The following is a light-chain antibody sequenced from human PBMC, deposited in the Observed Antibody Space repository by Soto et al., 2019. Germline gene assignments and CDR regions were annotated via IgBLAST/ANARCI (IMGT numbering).Light chain of an antibody. J-gene: IGKJ1*01. CDR3: QQYNNWRGT. CDR1: QGVSSN. CDR2: GAS. V-gene: IGKV3-15*01. Sequence: EIVMTQSPATLSVSPGERATLSCMASQGVSSNLAWYQQKRGQGPRLLIYGASTSATGIPARFSGSRSGTEFNLTLTRLQSEDFAVYYCQQYNNWRGTFGQGTKVEIK.